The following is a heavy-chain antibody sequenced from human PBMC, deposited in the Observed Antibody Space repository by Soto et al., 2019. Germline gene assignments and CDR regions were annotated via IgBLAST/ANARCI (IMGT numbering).Heavy chain of an antibody. CDR2: IKSKTDGGTA. V-gene: IGHV3-15*01. CDR1: RFSFTNAW. D-gene: IGHD1-26*01. Sequence: EVQLVDSGGGFVQPGGSLRLSCVASRFSFTNAWMSWVRQAPGKGPEWVGRIKSKTDGGTADYAAPVKGRFTISRDDSQNPLSLHMDSLKTEDTALYHCSTDIGIYGLDIWGQGTTVTVSS. J-gene: IGHJ6*02. CDR3: STDIGIYGLDI.